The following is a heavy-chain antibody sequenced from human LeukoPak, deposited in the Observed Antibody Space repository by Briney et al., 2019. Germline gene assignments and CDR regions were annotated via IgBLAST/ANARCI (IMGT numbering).Heavy chain of an antibody. D-gene: IGHD2-2*03. J-gene: IGHJ6*02. CDR2: INSDES. CDR3: ARDRLDRNYYYGLDV. CDR1: GFTLSSYW. V-gene: IGHV3-74*01. Sequence: GGSLRLSCAASGFTLSSYWMHWVRQAPGKGLVWVSRINSDESTYADSVKGRFTISRDNAKNTLYLQMNSPRAEDTAVYYCARDRLDRNYYYGLDVWGQGTTVTVSS.